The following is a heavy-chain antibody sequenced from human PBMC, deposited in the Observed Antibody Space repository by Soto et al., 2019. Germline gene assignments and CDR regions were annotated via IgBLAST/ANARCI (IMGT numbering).Heavy chain of an antibody. CDR2: ISGSGGNA. CDR3: AKDGASGSYPPYYYYGMDV. J-gene: IGHJ6*02. Sequence: EVQLLESGGGLVQPGGSLRLSCAASGFTFSSYAMNWVRQAPGKGLEWVSTISGSGGNAYYADSVKGRFTISRDNSKNPLHLQMNSLRADDTAVYYCAKDGASGSYPPYYYYGMDVWGQGTTVTVSS. V-gene: IGHV3-23*01. CDR1: GFTFSSYA. D-gene: IGHD1-26*01.